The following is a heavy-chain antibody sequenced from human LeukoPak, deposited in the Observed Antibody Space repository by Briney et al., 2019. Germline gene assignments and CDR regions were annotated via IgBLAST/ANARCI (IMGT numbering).Heavy chain of an antibody. Sequence: ASVKVSCKASGYTFTGYYIHWVRQAPRQGLEWMGWISAYNGNTNYAQKLQGRVTMTTDTSTSTAYMELRSLRSDDTAVYYCARGGSASTGSHFDYWGQGTLVTVSS. J-gene: IGHJ4*02. D-gene: IGHD3-22*01. V-gene: IGHV1-18*04. CDR3: ARGGSASTGSHFDY. CDR1: GYTFTGYY. CDR2: ISAYNGNT.